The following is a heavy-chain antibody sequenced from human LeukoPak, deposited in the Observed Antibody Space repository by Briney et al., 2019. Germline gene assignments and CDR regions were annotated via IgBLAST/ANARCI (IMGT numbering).Heavy chain of an antibody. D-gene: IGHD6-19*01. J-gene: IGHJ6*02. Sequence: ASVKVSCKASGYTFTSYGISWVRQAPGQGLEWMGWISAYNGNTDYAQKLQGRVTMTTDTSTSTAYMELRSLRSDDTAVYYCARGAPGSGWYYYYGMDVWSQGTTVTVSS. CDR1: GYTFTSYG. V-gene: IGHV1-18*01. CDR3: ARGAPGSGWYYYYGMDV. CDR2: ISAYNGNT.